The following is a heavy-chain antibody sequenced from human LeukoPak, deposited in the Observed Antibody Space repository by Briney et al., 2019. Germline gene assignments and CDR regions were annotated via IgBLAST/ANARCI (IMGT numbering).Heavy chain of an antibody. J-gene: IGHJ4*02. D-gene: IGHD1-26*01. CDR1: DGSISSYY. CDR2: IYTSGST. Sequence: KPSETLSLTCTVSDGSISSYYWSWIRQSAGKGLEWIGRIYTSGSTNYNPSLKSRVTMSVDTSKNQFSLKLSSVTAADTAVYYCARNGGSGTYYDGSFDYWGQGTLVTVSS. V-gene: IGHV4-4*07. CDR3: ARNGGSGTYYDGSFDY.